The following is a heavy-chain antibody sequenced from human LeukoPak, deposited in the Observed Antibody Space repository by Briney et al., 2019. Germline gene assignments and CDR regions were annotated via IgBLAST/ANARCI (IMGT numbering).Heavy chain of an antibody. J-gene: IGHJ5*02. Sequence: GGSLRLSCAASGFTFSSYAMSWVRQAPGKGLEWVSAISGSGGSTYYADSVRGRLTISRDNSKNTLYLQMNSLRAEDTAVYYCAKTGYEYSNYEHWSDPWGQGTLVTVSS. V-gene: IGHV3-23*01. CDR3: AKTGYEYSNYEHWSDP. D-gene: IGHD4-11*01. CDR1: GFTFSSYA. CDR2: ISGSGGST.